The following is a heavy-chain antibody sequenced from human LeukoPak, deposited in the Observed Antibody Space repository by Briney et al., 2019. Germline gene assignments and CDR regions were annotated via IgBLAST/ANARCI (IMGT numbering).Heavy chain of an antibody. Sequence: ASVKVSCKASGYTFTSYYMHWVRQAPGQGLEWMGIINPSGGSTSYAQKFQGRVTMTRDTSTSTVYMELSSLRSEDTAVYYCAKDDLRRVGATWGGGQTHDAFDIWGQGTMVTVSS. CDR2: INPSGGST. J-gene: IGHJ3*02. CDR3: AKDDLRRVGATWGGGQTHDAFDI. CDR1: GYTFTSYY. V-gene: IGHV1-46*01. D-gene: IGHD1-26*01.